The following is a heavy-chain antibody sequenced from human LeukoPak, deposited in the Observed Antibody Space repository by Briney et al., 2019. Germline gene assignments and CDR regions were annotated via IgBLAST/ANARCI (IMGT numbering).Heavy chain of an antibody. Sequence: SETLSLTCTVSGGSISSYYWSWIRQPPGKGLEWIWYIYYSGSTNYNPSLKSRVTISVDTSKNQFSLKLSSVTAADTAVYYCARRCSSTSCYGGFGYWGQGTLVTVSS. CDR3: ARRCSSTSCYGGFGY. CDR2: IYYSGST. CDR1: GGSISSYY. D-gene: IGHD2-2*01. J-gene: IGHJ4*02. V-gene: IGHV4-59*01.